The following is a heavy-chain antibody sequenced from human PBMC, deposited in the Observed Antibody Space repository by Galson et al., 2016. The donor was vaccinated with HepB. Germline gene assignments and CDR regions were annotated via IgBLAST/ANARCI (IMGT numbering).Heavy chain of an antibody. CDR3: AKDGGFWSGYLDP. D-gene: IGHD3-3*01. V-gene: IGHV3-30*04. CDR1: GFTFSRYA. J-gene: IGHJ5*02. CDR2: ISYDGSNK. Sequence: SLRLSCAASGFTFSRYAMSWVRQAPGKGLEWVAIISYDGSNKYYADSVKGQFTISRDNSKDTLFLQMNSLRAEDTAVYYCAKDGGFWSGYLDPWGQGALVSVSS.